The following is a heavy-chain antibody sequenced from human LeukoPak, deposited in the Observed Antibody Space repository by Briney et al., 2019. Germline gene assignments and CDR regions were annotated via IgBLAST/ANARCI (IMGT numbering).Heavy chain of an antibody. V-gene: IGHV3-33*06. D-gene: IGHD1-26*01. CDR1: GFTFSSYG. J-gene: IGHJ5*02. Sequence: GGSLGLSCAASGFTFSSYGMHWVRQAPGKGLEWVAVIWYDGSNKYYADSVKGRFTISRDNSKNTLYLQMNSLRAEDTAVYYCAKEGGSYYADNWFDPWGQGTLVTVSS. CDR2: IWYDGSNK. CDR3: AKEGGSYYADNWFDP.